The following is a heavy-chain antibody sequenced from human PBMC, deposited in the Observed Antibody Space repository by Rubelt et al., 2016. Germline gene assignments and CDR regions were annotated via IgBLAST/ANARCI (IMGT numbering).Heavy chain of an antibody. CDR3: ARIDYYDSSGYLSGAFDY. V-gene: IGHV2-26*01. D-gene: IGHD3-22*01. Sequence: LAHIFSNDEKSYSTSLKSRLTISKDTSKSQVVLTMTNMDPVDTATYYCARIDYYDSSGYLSGAFDYWGQGTLVTVSS. J-gene: IGHJ4*02. CDR2: IFSNDEK.